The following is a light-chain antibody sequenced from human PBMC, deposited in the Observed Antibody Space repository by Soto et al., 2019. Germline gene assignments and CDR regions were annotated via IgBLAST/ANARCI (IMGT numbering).Light chain of an antibody. CDR3: GADHGSGSNFVL. J-gene: IGLJ2*01. CDR1: SGYSNYK. CDR2: VGTGGIVG. Sequence: QSVLTQLPSASASLGASVTLTCTLSSGYSNYKVDWYQQRPGKGPRFVMRVGTGGIVGSKGDGIPDRFSVLGSGLNRYLTIKNIQEEDESDYHCGADHGSGSNFVLFGGGTKVTVL. V-gene: IGLV9-49*01.